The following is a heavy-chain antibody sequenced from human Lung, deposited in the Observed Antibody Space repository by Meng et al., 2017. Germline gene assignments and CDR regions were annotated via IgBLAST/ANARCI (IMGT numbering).Heavy chain of an antibody. CDR1: GFTFSSSA. CDR3: AREKVVGATIQGFDY. Sequence: GESLKISCAASGFTFSSSAMHWVRQAPGKGLEWVAVISYDGSNKYYADSVKGRFTISRDNSKNTLYLQMNSLRAEDTAVYYCAREKVVGATIQGFDYWGQGTLVTVSS. CDR2: ISYDGSNK. V-gene: IGHV3-30*01. J-gene: IGHJ4*02. D-gene: IGHD1-26*01.